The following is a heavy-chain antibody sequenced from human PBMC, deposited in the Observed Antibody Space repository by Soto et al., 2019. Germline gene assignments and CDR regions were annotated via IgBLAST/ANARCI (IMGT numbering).Heavy chain of an antibody. D-gene: IGHD5-12*01. CDR1: GGSISSSSYY. CDR3: ARDGYSGYDP. J-gene: IGHJ5*02. CDR2: IYYSGST. V-gene: IGHV4-39*07. Sequence: PSETLSLTCTVSGGSISSSSYYWGWIRQPPGKGLEWIGYIYYSGSTNYNPSLKSRVTISVDTSKNQFSLKLSSVTAADTAVYYCARDGYSGYDPWGQGTLVTVSS.